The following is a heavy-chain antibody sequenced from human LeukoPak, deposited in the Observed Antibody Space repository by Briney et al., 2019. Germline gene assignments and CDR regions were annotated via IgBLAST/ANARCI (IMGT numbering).Heavy chain of an antibody. V-gene: IGHV4-34*01. Sequence: SETLSLTCAVYGGSFSGYYWSWIRQPPGKGLEWIGEINHSGSTNYNPSLKSRVTISVDTSKNQFSLKLSSVTAADTAVYYRARGHHDFWSGYPPLDYWGQGTLVTVSS. J-gene: IGHJ4*02. CDR3: ARGHHDFWSGYPPLDY. CDR1: GGSFSGYY. D-gene: IGHD3-3*01. CDR2: INHSGST.